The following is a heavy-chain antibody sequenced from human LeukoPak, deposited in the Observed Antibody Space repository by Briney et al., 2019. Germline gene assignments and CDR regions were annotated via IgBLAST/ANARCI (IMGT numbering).Heavy chain of an antibody. CDR3: ARDGELHYFDY. D-gene: IGHD1-26*01. J-gene: IGHJ4*02. Sequence: QAGGSLRLSCAASGFTFSSYGMHWVRQAPGKGLEWVAVISYDGSNKYYADSVKGRFTISRDNSKNTLYLQMNSLRAEDTAVYYCARDGELHYFDYWGQGTLVTVSS. CDR1: GFTFSSYG. CDR2: ISYDGSNK. V-gene: IGHV3-30*03.